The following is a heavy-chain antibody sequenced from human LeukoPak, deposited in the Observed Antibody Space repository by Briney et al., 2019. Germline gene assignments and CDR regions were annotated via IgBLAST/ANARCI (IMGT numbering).Heavy chain of an antibody. J-gene: IGHJ4*02. CDR3: ARDGNYYDSGGYPIAFDY. Sequence: GGSLRLSCAASGFTVSSNYMSWVRPAPGKRLEWGSVIYSADNIYYADSVKGRFTISRDNTKNTLYLQITSLRAEDTAVYYCARDGNYYDSGGYPIAFDYWGPGTLVTVSS. D-gene: IGHD3-22*01. CDR2: IYSADNI. V-gene: IGHV3-66*01. CDR1: GFTVSSNY.